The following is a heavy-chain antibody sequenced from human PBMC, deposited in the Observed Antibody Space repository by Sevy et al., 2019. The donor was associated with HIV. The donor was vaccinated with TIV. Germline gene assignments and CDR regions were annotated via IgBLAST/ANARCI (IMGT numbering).Heavy chain of an antibody. CDR2: INPNSGGT. D-gene: IGHD3-3*01. V-gene: IGHV1-2*02. Sequence: ASVKVSCKASGYTFTGYYMHWVRQAPGQGLEWMGWINPNSGGTNYAQKFQGRVTMTRDTSISTAYMELSRLRSDDTAVYYCARVDDSWTSYGMDVWGQGTTVTVSS. CDR3: ARVDDSWTSYGMDV. J-gene: IGHJ6*02. CDR1: GYTFTGYY.